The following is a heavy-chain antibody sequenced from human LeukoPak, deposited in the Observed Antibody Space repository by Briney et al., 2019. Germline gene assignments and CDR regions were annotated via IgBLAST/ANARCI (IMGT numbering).Heavy chain of an antibody. CDR1: GFTFSSYG. J-gene: IGHJ5*02. CDR2: ISPNGGNT. Sequence: PGGSLRLSCSASGFTFSSYGMHWVRQAPGKGLEYLSAISPNGGNTYYADSVKGRFTISRDNSKNTLYLQMSSLRAEDTAVYYCARGRSCSGGSCYPNWFDPWGQGTLVTVSS. D-gene: IGHD2-15*01. CDR3: ARGRSCSGGSCYPNWFDP. V-gene: IGHV3-64D*09.